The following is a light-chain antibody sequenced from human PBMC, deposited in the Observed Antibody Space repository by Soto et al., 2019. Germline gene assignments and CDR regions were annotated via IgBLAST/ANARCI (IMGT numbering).Light chain of an antibody. J-gene: IGLJ1*01. CDR2: DVS. V-gene: IGLV2-14*03. CDR3: ISYRTSTSLEYV. Sequence: QSALTQPASVSGSPGQSITISCTGTSSDVGGYNYVSWYQQHPGRAPKLMIFDVSNRPSGVSNRFSGSKSGNTASLTISGLQAEDEADYYCISYRTSTSLEYVFGTGTKLTVL. CDR1: SSDVGGYNY.